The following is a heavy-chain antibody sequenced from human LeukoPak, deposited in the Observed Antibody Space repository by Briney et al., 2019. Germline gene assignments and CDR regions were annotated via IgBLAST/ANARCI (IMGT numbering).Heavy chain of an antibody. D-gene: IGHD3-9*01. CDR1: GFTFSSYG. J-gene: IGHJ4*02. CDR3: GKRVLSSAYDILTGYYDF. CDR2: IRYDGSNK. Sequence: GGSLRLSCAASGFTFSSYGMHWVRQAPGKGLEWVAFIRYDGSNKYYADSVKGRFTVSRDNSKNMVYLQMNSLRDDDTAIYYCGKRVLSSAYDILTGYYDFWGQGTLVTVSS. V-gene: IGHV3-30*02.